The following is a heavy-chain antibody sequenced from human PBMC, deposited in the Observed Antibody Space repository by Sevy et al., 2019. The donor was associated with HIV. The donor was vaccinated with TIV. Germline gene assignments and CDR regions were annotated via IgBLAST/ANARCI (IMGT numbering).Heavy chain of an antibody. CDR1: GYAFTSFG. J-gene: IGHJ1*01. CDR3: AKDRGYCSGGSCYIQV. CDR2: INTNNGNA. V-gene: IGHV1-18*01. D-gene: IGHD2-15*01. Sequence: ASVKVSCKGSGYAFTSFGISWVRQATGQGLEWMGWINTNNGNANYAQKYQGRVTMTRDTSTSTAYMELRSLRSDDTAVYYCAKDRGYCSGGSCYIQVWGQGTLVTVSS.